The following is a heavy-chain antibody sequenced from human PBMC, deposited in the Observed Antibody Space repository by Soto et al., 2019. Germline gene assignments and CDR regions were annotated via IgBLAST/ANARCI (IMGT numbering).Heavy chain of an antibody. CDR1: GFTFSSYE. V-gene: IGHV3-48*03. J-gene: IGHJ3*02. Sequence: PGGSLRLSCAASGFTFSSYEMNWVRQAPGKGLEWVSYISSSGSTIYYADSVKGRFTISRDNAKNSLYLQMNSLRAEDTAVYYCARVRGDCSGGSCSDAFDIWGQGTMVTVSS. CDR2: ISSSGSTI. D-gene: IGHD2-15*01. CDR3: ARVRGDCSGGSCSDAFDI.